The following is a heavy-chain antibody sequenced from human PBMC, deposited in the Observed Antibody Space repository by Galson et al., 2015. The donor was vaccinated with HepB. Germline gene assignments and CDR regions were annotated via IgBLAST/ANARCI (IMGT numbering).Heavy chain of an antibody. CDR3: AKGLGRGDRLGIFGYFDY. CDR1: GFTFSSYG. J-gene: IGHJ4*02. V-gene: IGHV3-23*01. CDR2: ISGSGGST. Sequence: SLRLSCAASGFTFSSYGMSWVRQAPGKGLEWVSAISGSGGSTYYADSVKGRFTISRDNSKNTLYLQMNSLRAEDTAVYYCAKGLGRGDRLGIFGYFDYWGQGTLVTVSS. D-gene: IGHD7-27*01.